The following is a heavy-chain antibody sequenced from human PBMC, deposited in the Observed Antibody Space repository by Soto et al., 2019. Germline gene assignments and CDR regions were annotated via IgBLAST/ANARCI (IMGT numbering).Heavy chain of an antibody. V-gene: IGHV3-49*04. CDR3: TRAESPGMSSFFDS. J-gene: IGHJ4*02. Sequence: GGSLRLSCTASGLTFGNYSINWVRQAPGKGLEWVGLIRNQTYSETTQYAPSLKGRFTISRDDSNSIAYLQMSSLQVDDSAVYYCTRAESPGMSSFFDSWGQGVLVTVYS. CDR2: IRNQTYSETT. CDR1: GLTFGNYS.